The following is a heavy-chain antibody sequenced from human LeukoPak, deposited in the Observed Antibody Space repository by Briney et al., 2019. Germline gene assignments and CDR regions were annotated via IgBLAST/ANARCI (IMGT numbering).Heavy chain of an antibody. CDR2: IYYSGST. D-gene: IGHD1-1*01. CDR3: ARGRAAKTRFDY. Sequence: ETLSLTCTVSGGSISSNYWSWIRQPPGKGLEWIGYIYYSGSTNYNPSLKSRVTISVDTSKHQFSLNLRSVTAADTAVYYCARGRAAKTRFDYWGQGTLVTVSS. CDR1: GGSISSNY. J-gene: IGHJ4*02. V-gene: IGHV4-59*01.